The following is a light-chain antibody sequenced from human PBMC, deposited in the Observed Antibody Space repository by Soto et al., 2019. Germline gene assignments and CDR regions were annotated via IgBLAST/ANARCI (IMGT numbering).Light chain of an antibody. CDR1: GNDVGAYNY. CDR3: CSYAGGYTYL. J-gene: IGLJ1*01. CDR2: GVV. Sequence: QSALTQPRSVSGSPGQSVTISCTGTGNDVGAYNYVSWYQQHPGRPPKLLIYGVVRWPSGVPDRFSGSKSGNTASLTISGLQAEDEADYFRCSYAGGYTYLFGTGPKVTVL. V-gene: IGLV2-11*01.